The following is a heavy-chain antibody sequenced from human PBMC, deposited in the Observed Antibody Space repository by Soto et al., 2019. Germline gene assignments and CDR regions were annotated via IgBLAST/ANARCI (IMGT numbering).Heavy chain of an antibody. CDR2: INAGNGNT. J-gene: IGHJ4*02. CDR3: ARDLHGDYVFGELYFDY. CDR1: GSTFTSYA. D-gene: IGHD3-10*02. Sequence: GASVQVSCQASGSTFTSYAVHWVRQAPGQRLEWMGWINAGNGNTKYSQKFQGRVTITRDTSASTAYMELSSLRSEDTAVYYCARDLHGDYVFGELYFDYWGQGTLVTVSS. V-gene: IGHV1-3*01.